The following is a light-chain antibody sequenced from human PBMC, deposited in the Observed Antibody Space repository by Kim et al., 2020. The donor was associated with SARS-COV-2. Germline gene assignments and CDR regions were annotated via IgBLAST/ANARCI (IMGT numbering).Light chain of an antibody. CDR3: QQYGGFPIT. Sequence: ASVGDRITSTFQASQDIRKDLNWFQQKPRKAPKLLIYGASNLQVGVPSRFSGSGSGTRFVFTISSLQPEDIATYYCQQYGGFPITFGQGTRLEIK. CDR2: GAS. V-gene: IGKV1-33*01. J-gene: IGKJ5*01. CDR1: QDIRKD.